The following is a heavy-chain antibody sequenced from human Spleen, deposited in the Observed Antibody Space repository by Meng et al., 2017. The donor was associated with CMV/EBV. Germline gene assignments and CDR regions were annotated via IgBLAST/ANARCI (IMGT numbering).Heavy chain of an antibody. CDR2: INSDGSDT. CDR1: RFTFDSYG. V-gene: IGHV3-74*01. CDR3: ASRGDYPWWFDY. Sequence: GESLKISCAASRFTFDSYGMHWVRQAPGKGLVWVSRINSDGSDTSYADSVKGRFTISRDNAKNTLYLQMNSLRAEDTAVYYCASRGDYPWWFDYWGQGTLVTVSS. D-gene: IGHD4-17*01. J-gene: IGHJ4*02.